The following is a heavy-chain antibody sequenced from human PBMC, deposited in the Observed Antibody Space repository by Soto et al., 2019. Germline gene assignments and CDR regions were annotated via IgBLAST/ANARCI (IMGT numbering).Heavy chain of an antibody. CDR3: ARDRRDYVWGSYLEGAFDI. CDR1: GGSISSSNW. J-gene: IGHJ3*02. V-gene: IGHV4-4*02. D-gene: IGHD3-16*02. Sequence: QVQLQESGPGLVKPSGTLSLTCAVSGGSISSSNWWSWVRQPPGKGLEWIGEIYDSGSTNYNPSLKSRVTISVDKSKNQCYLKLSSVTGADTAVYYCARDRRDYVWGSYLEGAFDIWGQGTKVTVSS. CDR2: IYDSGST.